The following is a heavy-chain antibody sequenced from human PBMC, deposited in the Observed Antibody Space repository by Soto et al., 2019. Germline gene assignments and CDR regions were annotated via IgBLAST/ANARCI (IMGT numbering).Heavy chain of an antibody. V-gene: IGHV4-39*01. CDR2: IYYSGST. CDR1: GGSISSSSYY. Sequence: QLQLQESGPGLVKPSETLSLTCTVSGGSISSSSYYWGWIRQPPGKGLEWIGSIYYSGSTYYNPSLKSRVTRSVDTSKNQFSLKLSSVTAADTAVYYCAKSGYSYVTYYFDYWGQGTLVTVSS. J-gene: IGHJ4*02. D-gene: IGHD5-18*01. CDR3: AKSGYSYVTYYFDY.